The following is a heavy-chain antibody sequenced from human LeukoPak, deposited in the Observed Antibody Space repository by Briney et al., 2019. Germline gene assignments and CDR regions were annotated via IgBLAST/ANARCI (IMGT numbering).Heavy chain of an antibody. CDR2: MNPNRGNT. CDR1: GYTFTSYD. CDR3: ARGLRGSSGWYRPYYYGMDV. D-gene: IGHD6-19*01. Sequence: GASVKVSCKASGYTFTSYDIYWVRQATGQGLEWVGWMNPNRGNTGYAQKFQGRVTITRNTSISTAYMELSSLRSEDTAVYYCARGLRGSSGWYRPYYYGMDVWGQGTTVTVSS. J-gene: IGHJ6*02. V-gene: IGHV1-8*03.